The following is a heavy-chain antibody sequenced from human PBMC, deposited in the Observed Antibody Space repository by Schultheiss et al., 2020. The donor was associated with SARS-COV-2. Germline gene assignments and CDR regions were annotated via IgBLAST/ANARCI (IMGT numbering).Heavy chain of an antibody. V-gene: IGHV3-30*14. CDR1: GFTFSSYA. D-gene: IGHD3-22*01. J-gene: IGHJ4*02. Sequence: GESLKISCAASGFTFSSYAMHWVRQAPGKGLEWVAVISYDGSNKYYADSVKGRFTISRDNSKNTLYLQMSSLRAEDTAVYYCVKDLGDSSGYNIDYWGQGTLVTVSS. CDR3: VKDLGDSSGYNIDY. CDR2: ISYDGSNK.